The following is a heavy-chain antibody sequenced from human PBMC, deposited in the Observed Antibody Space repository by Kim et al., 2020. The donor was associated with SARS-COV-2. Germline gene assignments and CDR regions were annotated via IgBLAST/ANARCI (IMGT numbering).Heavy chain of an antibody. Sequence: SETLSLTCTVSGGSISSSSYYWGWIRQPPGKGLEWIGSIYYSGSTYYNPSLKSRVTISVDTSKNQFSLKLSSVTAADTAVYYCARLGGSYYDFWSGGYYYYGMDVWGQGTTLTVSS. CDR3: ARLGGSYYDFWSGGYYYYGMDV. D-gene: IGHD3-3*01. CDR1: GGSISSSSYY. CDR2: IYYSGST. V-gene: IGHV4-39*01. J-gene: IGHJ6*02.